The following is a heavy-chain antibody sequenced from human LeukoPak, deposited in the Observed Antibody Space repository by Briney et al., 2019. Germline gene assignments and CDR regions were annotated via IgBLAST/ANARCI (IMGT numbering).Heavy chain of an antibody. D-gene: IGHD6-19*01. CDR1: GFTFSSYG. CDR3: AKEGAVAGLPLLDV. CDR2: IRYDGSNK. V-gene: IGHV3-30*02. J-gene: IGHJ6*04. Sequence: PGGSLRLSCAASGFTFSSYGMHWVRQAPGKGLEWVAFIRYDGSNKYYADSVKGRFTISRDNSKNTLYLQMNSLRAEDTAVYYCAKEGAVAGLPLLDVWGKGTTVTISS.